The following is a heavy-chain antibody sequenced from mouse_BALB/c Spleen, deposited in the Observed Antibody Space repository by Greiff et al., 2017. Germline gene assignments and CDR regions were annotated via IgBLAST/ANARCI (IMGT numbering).Heavy chain of an antibody. CDR2: INPGSGGT. Sequence: VKLMESGAELVRPGTSVKVSCKASGYAFTNYLIEWVKQRPGQGLEWIGVINPGSGGTNYNEKFKGKATLTADKSSSTAYMQLSSLTSDDSAVYFCAREKYGNSYAMDYWGQGTSVTVSS. CDR3: AREKYGNSYAMDY. J-gene: IGHJ4*01. V-gene: IGHV1-54*01. D-gene: IGHD2-10*02. CDR1: GYAFTNYL.